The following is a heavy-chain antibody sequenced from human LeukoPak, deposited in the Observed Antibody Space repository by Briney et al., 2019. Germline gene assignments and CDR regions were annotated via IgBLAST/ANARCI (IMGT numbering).Heavy chain of an antibody. Sequence: ASVKVSCKASGGTFSSYAISWVRQAPGQGLEWMGGIIPIFGTANYAQKFQGSVTITADKSTSTAYMELSSLRSEDTAVYYCARVTMVRGTVDYWGQGTLVTVSS. CDR1: GGTFSSYA. V-gene: IGHV1-69*06. J-gene: IGHJ4*02. CDR2: IIPIFGTA. D-gene: IGHD3-10*01. CDR3: ARVTMVRGTVDY.